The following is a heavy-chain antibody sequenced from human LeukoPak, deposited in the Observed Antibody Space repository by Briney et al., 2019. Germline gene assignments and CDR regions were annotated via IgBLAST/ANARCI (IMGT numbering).Heavy chain of an antibody. V-gene: IGHV1-2*02. D-gene: IGHD1-26*01. J-gene: IGHJ4*02. CDR2: ISPNSGGT. CDR3: ARDGNFDY. Sequence: ASVKVSYKASGYTFTDYYIHWIRQAPGQGLEWMGWISPNSGGTNYAQKFQGRVTMTRDTSISTAYMELSRLRSDDTAVYYCARDGNFDYWGQGTLVTVSS. CDR1: GYTFTDYY.